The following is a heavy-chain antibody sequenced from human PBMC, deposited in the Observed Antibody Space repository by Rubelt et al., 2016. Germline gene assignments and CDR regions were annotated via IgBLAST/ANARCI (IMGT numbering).Heavy chain of an antibody. CDR1: GGSFSGYY. V-gene: IGHV4-34*01. J-gene: IGHJ6*02. CDR3: ARGRRGSSSWLGRDYYGMDV. CDR2: INHSGST. D-gene: IGHD6-13*01. Sequence: QVQLQQWGAGLLKPSETLSLTCAVYGGSFSGYYWSWIRQPPGKGLEWIGEINHSGSTNYNPSLKSRVTRSVGTSKNQCSLKLSSVTAADTAVYYCARGRRGSSSWLGRDYYGMDVWGQGTTVTVSS.